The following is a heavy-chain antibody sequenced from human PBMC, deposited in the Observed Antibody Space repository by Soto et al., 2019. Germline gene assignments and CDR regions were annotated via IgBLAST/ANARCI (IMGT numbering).Heavy chain of an antibody. J-gene: IGHJ3*02. V-gene: IGHV3-72*01. CDR1: GFTFSDHY. CDR3: ARGDFWSGGGGAFDI. Sequence: GGSLRLSCAASGFTFSDHYMDWVRQAPGKGLEWVGRTRNKANSYTTEYAASVKGRFTISRDDSKNSLYLQMNSLKTEDTAVYYGARGDFWSGGGGAFDIWGQGTMVTVSS. D-gene: IGHD3-3*01. CDR2: TRNKANSYTT.